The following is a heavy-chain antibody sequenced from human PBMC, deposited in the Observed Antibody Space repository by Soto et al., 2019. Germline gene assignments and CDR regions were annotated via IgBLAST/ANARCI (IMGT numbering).Heavy chain of an antibody. CDR3: AKDLQEMDYVSGGYYYGRVALDD. CDR1: GFTFSNNA. Sequence: EVQLLESGGGLVQPGGSLRLSCAASGFTFSNNAMSWVRQASGKGLEWVSGVRGGGGGTLYADSVKGRFTISRDNSKNSVELQMNSRRVEETAVYYGAKDLQEMDYVSGGYYYGRVALDDWGKGTLVTVSA. D-gene: IGHD3-22*01. CDR2: VRGGGGGT. J-gene: IGHJ4*02. V-gene: IGHV3-23*01.